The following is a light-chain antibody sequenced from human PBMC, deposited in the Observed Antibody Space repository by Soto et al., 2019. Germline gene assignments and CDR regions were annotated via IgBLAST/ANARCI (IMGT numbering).Light chain of an antibody. CDR1: QNVLSD. CDR3: QQYRSCPRT. Sequence: EILLTQSPATLSVSPGETATLSCRASQNVLSDLAWYQQKPGQAPRLLVYGTTTRATDVPARFRGNGSGTEFTLTISSLQSEDFATYYCQQYRSCPRTFGQGSKVEI. J-gene: IGKJ1*01. V-gene: IGKV3-15*01. CDR2: GTT.